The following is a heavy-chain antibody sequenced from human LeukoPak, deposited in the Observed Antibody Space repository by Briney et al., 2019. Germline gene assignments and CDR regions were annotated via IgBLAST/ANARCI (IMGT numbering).Heavy chain of an antibody. J-gene: IGHJ4*02. Sequence: KPSETLSLTCTVSGGSINDANHYWGWIRQPPQKGLQWIASIYRANTYYSPSLKSRVTISVDRSKNQFSLKLSSVTAADTAVYYCARGPAGGAAGTRPEYYFDYWGQGTLVTVSS. CDR1: GGSINDANHY. CDR3: ARGPAGGAAGTRPEYYFDY. D-gene: IGHD6-13*01. V-gene: IGHV4-39*07. CDR2: IYRANT.